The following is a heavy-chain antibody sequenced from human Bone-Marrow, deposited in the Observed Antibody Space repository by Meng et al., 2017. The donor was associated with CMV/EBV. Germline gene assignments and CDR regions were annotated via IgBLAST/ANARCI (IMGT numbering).Heavy chain of an antibody. V-gene: IGHV1-69*02. CDR1: GGTFSSYT. Sequence: SVKVSCKASGGTFSSYTISWVRQAPGQGLEWMGRIIPILGIANYAQKFQGRVTITADESTSTAYMELSSLRSEDTAVYYCARGGAFWSGLYYYYGMDVWGQGTTVTVS. CDR2: IIPILGIA. CDR3: ARGGAFWSGLYYYYGMDV. D-gene: IGHD3-3*01. J-gene: IGHJ6*02.